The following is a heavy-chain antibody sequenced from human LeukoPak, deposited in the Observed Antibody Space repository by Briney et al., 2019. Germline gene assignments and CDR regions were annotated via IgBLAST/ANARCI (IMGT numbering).Heavy chain of an antibody. J-gene: IGHJ3*02. Sequence: SETLSLTCTVSGGSISSYYWSWIRQPPGKGLEWIGYIYYSGSTNYKPSLKSRVTISVDTSKNQFSLKLSSVTAADTAVYYCARDRWELTSGSAFDIWGQGTMVTVSS. CDR2: IYYSGST. D-gene: IGHD1-26*01. CDR1: GGSISSYY. CDR3: ARDRWELTSGSAFDI. V-gene: IGHV4-59*01.